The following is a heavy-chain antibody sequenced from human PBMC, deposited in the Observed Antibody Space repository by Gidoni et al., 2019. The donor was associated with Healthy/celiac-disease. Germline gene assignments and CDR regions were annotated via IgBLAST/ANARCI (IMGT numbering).Heavy chain of an antibody. CDR2: IKQDGSEK. J-gene: IGHJ4*02. D-gene: IGHD5-12*01. CDR3: ARIQINVDIVAPSDY. Sequence: EVQLVESGGGLVQPGGSLRLSCAASGFTFSSYWMSWVRQAPGKGLEWVANIKQDGSEKYYVDSVKGRFTISRDNAKNSLYLQMNSLRAEDTAVYYCARIQINVDIVAPSDYWGQGTLVTVSS. CDR1: GFTFSSYW. V-gene: IGHV3-7*01.